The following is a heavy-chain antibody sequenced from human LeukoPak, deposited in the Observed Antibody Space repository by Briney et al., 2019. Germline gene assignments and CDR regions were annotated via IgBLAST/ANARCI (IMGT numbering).Heavy chain of an antibody. CDR2: IRYEGSYK. D-gene: IGHD1-26*01. CDR1: GFTFSSYG. J-gene: IGHJ6*04. CDR3: AKRGGGSYPDV. Sequence: GGTLRLSCAASGFTFSSYGMHWVRQAPGKGLEWVAFIRYEGSYKYYADSVKGRFTISRDNSKNTLYLQMNSLRAEDTAVYYCAKRGGGSYPDVWGKGTTVTIPS. V-gene: IGHV3-30*02.